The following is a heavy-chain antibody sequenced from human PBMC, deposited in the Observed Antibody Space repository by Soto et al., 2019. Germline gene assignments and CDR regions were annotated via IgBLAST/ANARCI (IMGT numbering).Heavy chain of an antibody. Sequence: GGSLRLSCAASGFTFGTTDMSWVRQAPGEGLEWVSTIDGSGGITYYADSVKGRFTISRDNSRNTVYLQMNSLRGDDTALYYCVKNSGWFNTWGQGALVTVSS. CDR3: VKNSGWFNT. CDR2: IDGSGGIT. V-gene: IGHV3-23*01. CDR1: GFTFGTTD. D-gene: IGHD3-10*01. J-gene: IGHJ5*02.